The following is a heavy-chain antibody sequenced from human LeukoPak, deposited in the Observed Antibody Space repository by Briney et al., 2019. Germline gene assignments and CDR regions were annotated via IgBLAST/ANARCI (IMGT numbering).Heavy chain of an antibody. Sequence: PGGSLRLSCAASGFTFTTYGMHWVRQAPGKGLEWVVFIRSDAINKYYADSVKGRFTISRDNSKNTLYLQMNSLRPEDTAVYFCAKRYCSGYTCYSKSLDSWGQGTPVTVSS. D-gene: IGHD2-15*01. V-gene: IGHV3-30*02. J-gene: IGHJ4*02. CDR3: AKRYCSGYTCYSKSLDS. CDR2: IRSDAINK. CDR1: GFTFTTYG.